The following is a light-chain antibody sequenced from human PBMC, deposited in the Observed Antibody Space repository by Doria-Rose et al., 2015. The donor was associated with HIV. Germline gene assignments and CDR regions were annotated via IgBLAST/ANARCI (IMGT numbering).Light chain of an antibody. V-gene: IGKV4-1*01. Sequence: TQSPESLGMSLGERATLNCKSNQSLLYTSKNYLAWYQQKPGQPPTLLIYCACTQHSGVPARVSGSGSGTDFTLTISSLEAEDVAVYYCQQYYDTPSFGPGTTVDIK. CDR3: QQYYDTPS. J-gene: IGKJ3*01. CDR1: QSLLYTSKNY. CDR2: CAC.